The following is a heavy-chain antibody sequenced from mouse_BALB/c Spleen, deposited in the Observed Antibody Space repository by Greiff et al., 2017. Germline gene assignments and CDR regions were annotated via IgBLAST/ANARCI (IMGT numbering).Heavy chain of an antibody. V-gene: IGHV1-4*01. CDR1: GYTFTSYT. CDR3: AYYYGSRAY. Sequence: VQVVESGAELARPGASVKMSCKASGYTFTSYTMHWVKQRPGQGLEWIGYINPSSGYTNYNQKFKDKATLTADKSSSTAYMQLSSLTSEDSAVYYCAYYYGSRAYWGQGTLVTVSA. D-gene: IGHD1-1*01. CDR2: INPSSGYT. J-gene: IGHJ3*01.